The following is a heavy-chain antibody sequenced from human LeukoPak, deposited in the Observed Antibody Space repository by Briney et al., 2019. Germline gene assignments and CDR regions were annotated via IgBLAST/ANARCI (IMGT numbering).Heavy chain of an antibody. CDR3: ARVRQLGKGFDP. D-gene: IGHD6-13*01. CDR1: GGSISSGDYY. J-gene: IGHJ5*02. Sequence: SETLSLTCTVSGGSISSGDYYWSWIRQPPGKGLEWIGYIYYSGSTYYNPSLKSRVTISVDTSKNQFSLKLNSVTAADTAVYYCARVRQLGKGFDPWGQGTLVTVSS. V-gene: IGHV4-30-4*02. CDR2: IYYSGST.